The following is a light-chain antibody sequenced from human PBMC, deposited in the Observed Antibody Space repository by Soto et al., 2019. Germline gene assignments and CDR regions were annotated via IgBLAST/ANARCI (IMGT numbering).Light chain of an antibody. V-gene: IGKV3-20*01. CDR1: QSVPSGY. Sequence: EIVLPQSPGTLSLSPGERATLSCRASQSVPSGYLAWYQQKPGQAPRVLIYGASSRATGIPDRFSGSGSETDFTLTISGLEPEDFAVYYCQQYGSSPPLTFGGGTKVEIK. J-gene: IGKJ4*01. CDR3: QQYGSSPPLT. CDR2: GAS.